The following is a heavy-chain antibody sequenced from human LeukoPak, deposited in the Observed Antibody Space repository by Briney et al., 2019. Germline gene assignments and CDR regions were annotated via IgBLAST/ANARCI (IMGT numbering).Heavy chain of an antibody. D-gene: IGHD3-3*01. J-gene: IGHJ4*02. CDR3: ARFSVVEWRFDY. V-gene: IGHV1-69*13. Sequence: SMKVSCKASGGTFSSYAISWVRQAPGQGLEWMGGIIPIFGTANYAQKFQGRVTITADESTSTAYMELSSLRSEDTAVYYCARFSVVEWRFDYWGQGTLVTVSS. CDR1: GGTFSSYA. CDR2: IIPIFGTA.